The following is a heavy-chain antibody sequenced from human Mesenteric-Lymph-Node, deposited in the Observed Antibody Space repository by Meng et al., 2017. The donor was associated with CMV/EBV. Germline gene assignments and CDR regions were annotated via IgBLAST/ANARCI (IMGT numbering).Heavy chain of an antibody. D-gene: IGHD1-26*01. CDR3: ARDKSGKYFDY. CDR1: GFTFNIYG. J-gene: IGHJ4*02. Sequence: GESLKISCAASGFTFNIYGMHWVRQAPGKGLEWVAVISYDGSSKYYADSVKGRFTISRDNSKSTLYLQMNSLRAEDTAVYYCARDKSGKYFDYWGQGTLVTVSS. CDR2: ISYDGSSK. V-gene: IGHV3-30*19.